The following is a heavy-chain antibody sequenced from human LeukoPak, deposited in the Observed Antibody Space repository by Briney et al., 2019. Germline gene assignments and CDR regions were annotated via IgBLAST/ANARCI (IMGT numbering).Heavy chain of an antibody. J-gene: IGHJ5*02. D-gene: IGHD2-2*02. CDR1: GFTFSSYA. V-gene: IGHV3-30*01. CDR3: ARDSGYCSSTRCYSWFDP. CDR2: ISYDRSNK. Sequence: LPGGSLRLSCAASGFTFSSYAMHWVRQAPGKGLEWVAVISYDRSNKYYADSVKGRFTISRDNSKNTLYLQMNSLRAEDTAVYYCARDSGYCSSTRCYSWFDPWGQGTLVTVSS.